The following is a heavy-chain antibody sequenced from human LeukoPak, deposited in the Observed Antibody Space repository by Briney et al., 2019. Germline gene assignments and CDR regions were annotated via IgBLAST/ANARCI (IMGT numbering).Heavy chain of an antibody. D-gene: IGHD2-21*02. CDR3: ARPTYCGSNCYFNFDY. CDR2: IKPNSGVT. Sequence: ASVKVSCKTSGYTYATYFMHWVRQAPGQGLEWMGYIKPNSGVTNYAQKFRGRVTMTWDTSISTAYIELSGLTSDDTAIYYCARPTYCGSNCYFNFDYWGQGTLVTVSS. J-gene: IGHJ4*02. CDR1: GYTYATYF. V-gene: IGHV1-2*02.